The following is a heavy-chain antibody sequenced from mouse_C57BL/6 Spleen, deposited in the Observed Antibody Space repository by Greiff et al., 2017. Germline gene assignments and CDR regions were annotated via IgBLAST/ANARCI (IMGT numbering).Heavy chain of an antibody. J-gene: IGHJ4*01. D-gene: IGHD2-1*01. Sequence: QVQLQQSGAELVKPGASVKLSCKASGYTFTEYTIHWVKQRSGQGLEWIGWFYPGSGSIKYNEKFKDKATLTADKSSSTVYMELSRLTSEDSAVYFCARHEVEGGYGNFPYYAMDYWGQGTSVTVSS. V-gene: IGHV1-62-2*01. CDR3: ARHEVEGGYGNFPYYAMDY. CDR1: GYTFTEYT. CDR2: FYPGSGSI.